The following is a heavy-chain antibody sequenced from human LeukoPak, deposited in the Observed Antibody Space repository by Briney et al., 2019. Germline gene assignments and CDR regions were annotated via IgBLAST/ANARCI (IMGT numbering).Heavy chain of an antibody. CDR3: VRDSSWAFDI. V-gene: IGHV3-48*02. Sequence: PGGSLRLSCAASGFTFSSYSLNCLRQAPGKGLEWVSYVTITGDSLYYVDSVKGRFTISRDNAKNSVYLQMNSLRDEDTAVYYCVRDSSWAFDIWGQGTMVTVSS. CDR1: GFTFSSYS. J-gene: IGHJ3*02. CDR2: VTITGDSL.